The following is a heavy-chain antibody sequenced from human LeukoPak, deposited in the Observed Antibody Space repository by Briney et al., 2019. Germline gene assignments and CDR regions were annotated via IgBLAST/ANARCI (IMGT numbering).Heavy chain of an antibody. CDR2: ISYDGSNK. D-gene: IGHD3-10*01. CDR3: AKAPHYYGSGSYAYYYGIDV. Sequence: GGSLRLSCAASGFTFSSYGMHWVRQAPGKGLEWVAVISYDGSNKYYADSVKGRFTISRDNSKNTLYLQMNSLRAEDTAVYYCAKAPHYYGSGSYAYYYGIDVCGKGTTVTVSS. CDR1: GFTFSSYG. J-gene: IGHJ6*04. V-gene: IGHV3-30*18.